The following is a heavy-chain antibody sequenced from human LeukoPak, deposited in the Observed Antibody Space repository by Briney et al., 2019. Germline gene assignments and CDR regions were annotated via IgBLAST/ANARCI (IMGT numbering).Heavy chain of an antibody. D-gene: IGHD3-10*01. CDR2: INEDGTTI. J-gene: IGHJ4*02. CDR3: ARWSYVSGTWFLDY. V-gene: IGHV3-7*05. CDR1: GFTFSGYW. Sequence: GESLRLSCEASGFTFSGYWMSWVRQAPGRGLEWVADINEDGTTIYYVNSVKGRFTISRDNAKNSLSLQLNTLRAGDTAVYYCARWSYVSGTWFLDYSGQGTLVTVSS.